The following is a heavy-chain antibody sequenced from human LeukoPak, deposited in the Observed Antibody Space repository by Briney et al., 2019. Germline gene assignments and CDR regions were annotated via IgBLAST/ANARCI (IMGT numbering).Heavy chain of an antibody. V-gene: IGHV4-39*01. D-gene: IGHD4-11*01. CDR1: GGSISSSSYY. CDR3: ARQFYLQSYFDY. J-gene: IGHJ4*02. CDR2: IYYSGST. Sequence: SETLSLTCTVSGGSISSSSYYWGWIRQPPGKGLEWIGSIYYSGSTYYNPSLKSRVTISVDTSKNQFSLKLSSVTAADTAVYYCARQFYLQSYFDYWGQGTLVTVSS.